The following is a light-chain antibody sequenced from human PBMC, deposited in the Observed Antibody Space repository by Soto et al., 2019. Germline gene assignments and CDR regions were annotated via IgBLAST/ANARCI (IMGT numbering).Light chain of an antibody. CDR3: QTWGTGIQV. J-gene: IGLJ3*02. CDR1: SGHSSYS. Sequence: QPVLTQSPSASASLGASVKLTCTLSSGHSSYSIAWHQQQPEKGPRFLMNLNSDGSHNKGDGIPDRFSGSSSGAERYLTISSLQSEDEGDYYCQTWGTGIQVFGGGTKVTVL. CDR2: LNSDGSH. V-gene: IGLV4-69*01.